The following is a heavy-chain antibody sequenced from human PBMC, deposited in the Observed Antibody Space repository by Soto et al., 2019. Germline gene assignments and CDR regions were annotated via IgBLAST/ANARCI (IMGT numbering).Heavy chain of an antibody. CDR2: ISPYSGNT. D-gene: IGHD3-16*01. CDR1: GYIFVNYG. J-gene: IGHJ6*02. Sequence: QVQLVQSGDEVRKPGSSVKVSCKASGYIFVNYGMAWVRQAPGQGLEWMGWISPYSGNTHYAGKVQGRLTMTTETSTNTAYMDTGSLTYDDTAVYYCAMVDNYVTPTPQDVWGQGTTFTVSS. CDR3: AMVDNYVTPTPQDV. V-gene: IGHV1-18*01.